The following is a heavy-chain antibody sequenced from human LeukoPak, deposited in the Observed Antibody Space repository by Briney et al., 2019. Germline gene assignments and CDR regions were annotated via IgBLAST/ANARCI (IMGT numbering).Heavy chain of an antibody. CDR1: GFTVSSNY. V-gene: IGHV3-53*01. J-gene: IGHJ4*02. D-gene: IGHD3-22*01. CDR3: AKLSQYYESSAYMDY. Sequence: GGSLRPSCAASGFTVSSNYMNWVRQAPGKGLEWVSVMYSGGSTFYGDSVKARLSISRDNSKNMLYLQMNSLTVEDTALYYCAKLSQYYESSAYMDYWGQGTLVSVSS. CDR2: MYSGGST.